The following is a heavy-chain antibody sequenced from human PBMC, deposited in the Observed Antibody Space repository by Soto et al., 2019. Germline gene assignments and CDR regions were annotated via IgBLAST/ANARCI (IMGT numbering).Heavy chain of an antibody. J-gene: IGHJ3*02. Sequence: QVQLVQSGAEVKKPGSSVKVSCKASGGTFSSYTISWVRQAPGQGLEWMGRIIPILGIANYAQKFQGRVTITADKSTSTAYMELSSLRSEDTAVYYCARLIESYSGAFDIWGQGTMVTVSS. CDR3: ARLIESYSGAFDI. D-gene: IGHD2-15*01. V-gene: IGHV1-69*02. CDR1: GGTFSSYT. CDR2: IIPILGIA.